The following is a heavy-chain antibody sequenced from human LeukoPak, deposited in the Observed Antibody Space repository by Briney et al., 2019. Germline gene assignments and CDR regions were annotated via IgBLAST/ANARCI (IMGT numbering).Heavy chain of an antibody. CDR3: AKDISGENY. CDR2: ISWNSGSI. V-gene: IGHV3-9*01. CDR1: GFTFDDYA. J-gene: IGHJ4*02. Sequence: GGSLRLSCAASGFTFDDYAMHWVRQAPGKGLEWVSGISWNSGSIGYADSVKGRFTISRGNAKNSLYLQMNSLRAEDTALYYCAKDISGENYWGQGTLVTVSS. D-gene: IGHD1-14*01.